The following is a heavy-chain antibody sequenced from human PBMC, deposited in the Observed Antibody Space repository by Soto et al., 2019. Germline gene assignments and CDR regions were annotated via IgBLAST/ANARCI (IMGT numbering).Heavy chain of an antibody. CDR1: GFTFSSYA. D-gene: IGHD3-22*01. J-gene: IGHJ4*02. CDR2: ISYDGSNK. V-gene: IGHV3-30-3*01. CDR3: ARVRIVVVITAGYFDY. Sequence: PGGSLRLSCAASGFTFSSYAMHWVRQAPGKGLEWEAVISYDGSNKYYADSVKGRFTISRDNSKSTLYLQMNSLRAEDTAVYYCARVRIVVVITAGYFDYWGQGTLVTVSS.